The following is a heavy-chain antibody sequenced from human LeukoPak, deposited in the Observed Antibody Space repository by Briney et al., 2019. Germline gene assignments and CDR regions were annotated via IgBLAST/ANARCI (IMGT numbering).Heavy chain of an antibody. J-gene: IGHJ4*02. CDR3: ARDITGTTFAGY. V-gene: IGHV3-21*01. CDR1: GFTFSSYS. Sequence: GGSLRLSCAASGFTFSSYSMNWVRQAPGKGLEWVSSISSSSYIYYADSVKGRFTISRDNAKNSLYLQMNSLRAEDTAVYYCARDITGTTFAGYWGQGTLVTVSS. D-gene: IGHD1-7*01. CDR2: ISSSSYI.